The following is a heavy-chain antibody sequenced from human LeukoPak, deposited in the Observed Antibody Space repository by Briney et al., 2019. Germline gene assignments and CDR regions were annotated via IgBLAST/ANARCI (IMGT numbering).Heavy chain of an antibody. CDR1: GGSISSGDYY. Sequence: SQTLSLTCIVSGGSISSGDYYWSWIRQPPGKGLEWIGYIYYSGSTYYNPSLKSRVTISVDTSKNQFSLKLSSVTAADTAVYYCARDAHWGLGWFDPWGQGTLVTVSS. J-gene: IGHJ5*02. V-gene: IGHV4-30-4*08. CDR3: ARDAHWGLGWFDP. CDR2: IYYSGST. D-gene: IGHD7-27*01.